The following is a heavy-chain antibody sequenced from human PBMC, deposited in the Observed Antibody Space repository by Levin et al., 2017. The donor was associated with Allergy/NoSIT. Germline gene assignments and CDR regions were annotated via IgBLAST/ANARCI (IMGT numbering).Heavy chain of an antibody. Sequence: ASVKVSCKGSGYSFTNSWIGWVRQMPGKGLEWMGIINPADSETRYRPSFQGQVTISVDMYISTAYLQWSSLKASDTAMYFCARQGCSTTSCHTVDFWGQGTLVTVSS. J-gene: IGHJ4*02. CDR1: GYSFTNSW. V-gene: IGHV5-51*01. CDR3: ARQGCSTTSCHTVDF. D-gene: IGHD2-2*01. CDR2: INPADSET.